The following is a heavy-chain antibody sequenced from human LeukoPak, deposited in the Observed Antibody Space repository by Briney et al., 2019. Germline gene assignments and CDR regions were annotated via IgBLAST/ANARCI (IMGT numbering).Heavy chain of an antibody. Sequence: SETLSLTCTVSGGSISSSSYYWGWIRQPPGKGLEWIGSIYYSGSTNNNPSLKSRVTISVDTSKNQFSLKLSSVTAADTAMYYCARHRGGYGRDAFDIWGQGTMVTVSS. V-gene: IGHV4-39*01. CDR2: IYYSGST. CDR1: GGSISSSSYY. CDR3: ARHRGGYGRDAFDI. J-gene: IGHJ3*02. D-gene: IGHD5-18*01.